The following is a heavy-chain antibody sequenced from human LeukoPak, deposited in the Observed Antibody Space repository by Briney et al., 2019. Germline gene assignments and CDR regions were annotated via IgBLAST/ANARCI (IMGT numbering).Heavy chain of an antibody. Sequence: ASVKVSCKASGYIFTGYYMHWVRQAPGQGLEWMGRINPNSGGSNYSQKFQGRVTMTRDTSISTANMELGRLRSDDPAVYYCARGGAYDYVWGSYRYFDYWGQGTLVTASS. CDR3: ARGGAYDYVWGSYRYFDY. CDR1: GYIFTGYY. J-gene: IGHJ4*02. V-gene: IGHV1-2*06. D-gene: IGHD3-16*02. CDR2: INPNSGGS.